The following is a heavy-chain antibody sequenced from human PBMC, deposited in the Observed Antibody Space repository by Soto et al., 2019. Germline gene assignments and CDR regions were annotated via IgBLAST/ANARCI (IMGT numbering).Heavy chain of an antibody. CDR1: GFTVSSKY. CDR3: ARDDVLCDGGRCYGIPLDV. V-gene: IGHV3-66*01. CDR2: IQICGTT. D-gene: IGHD2-15*01. Sequence: VQLVESGGGLVQPGGSLRLSCAASGFTVSSKYMTWVCHAPGKGLEWVLFIQICGTTYYADSVKCILTISSDTSANALPLQTASLRVEDTAVYYCARDDVLCDGGRCYGIPLDVWGKGTTVTVSS. J-gene: IGHJ6*04.